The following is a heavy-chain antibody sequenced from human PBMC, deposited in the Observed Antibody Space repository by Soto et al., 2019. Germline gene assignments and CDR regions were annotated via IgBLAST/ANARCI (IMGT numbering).Heavy chain of an antibody. CDR2: IGGGDDDR. CDR3: AKDRVDHNSVWDGFDI. V-gene: IGHV3-23*01. Sequence: VQLLESGGGLVQPGGSLRLSCAASGFTFNIYAMSWVRQAPGKGLEWVSSIGGGDDDRYYADSVKGRFIISRDNSKSTGALEMNGLRAGDKGVYYCAKDRVDHNSVWDGFDIWGRGTVVNVS. CDR1: GFTFNIYA. D-gene: IGHD2-21*01. J-gene: IGHJ3*02.